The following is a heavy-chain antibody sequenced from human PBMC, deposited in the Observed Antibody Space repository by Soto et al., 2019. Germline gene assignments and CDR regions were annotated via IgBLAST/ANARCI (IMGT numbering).Heavy chain of an antibody. CDR3: AREGNLGRWIQPLDS. CDR1: GVSIRTGNYN. J-gene: IGHJ4*02. D-gene: IGHD2-2*03. V-gene: IGHV4-61*03. Sequence: PSETLCLTCAVSGVSIRTGNYNWNWIRQPPGQGLEWIGYIYDSGNTKYSPSLKSRVTMSVDTSKNHFSLKLISVTTADTAVYFCAREGNLGRWIQPLDSWGQGTLVTVSS. CDR2: IYDSGNT.